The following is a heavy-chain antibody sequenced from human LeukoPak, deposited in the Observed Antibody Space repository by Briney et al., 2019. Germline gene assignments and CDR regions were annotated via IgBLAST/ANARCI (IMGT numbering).Heavy chain of an antibody. CDR2: ISALNGDP. CDR1: GYTFTSYG. CDR3: ARDQAGGSRVPAAAYYFHYYGMDV. Sequence: ASVKVPCKASGYTFTSYGISWVGQAPGKGREGMGWISALNGDPNYAQKLQGRVTMTTDTSTSTAYMELRSLRSDDRAVYYCARDQAGGSRVPAAAYYFHYYGMDVWGQGTTVTVSS. J-gene: IGHJ6*02. D-gene: IGHD2-2*01. V-gene: IGHV1-18*01.